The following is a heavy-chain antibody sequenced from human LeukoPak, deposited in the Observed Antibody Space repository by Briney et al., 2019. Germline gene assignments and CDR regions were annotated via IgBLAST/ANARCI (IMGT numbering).Heavy chain of an antibody. CDR1: GGSISSGDYY. V-gene: IGHV4-30-4*01. Sequence: SETLSLTCTVSGGSISSGDYYWSWIRQPPGKGLEWIGYIYYSGSTYYNPSLKSRVTISVDTSKNQFSLKLSSVTAADTAVYYCARVKVVVIIGPVVDDEYFQHWGQGTLVTVPS. J-gene: IGHJ1*01. CDR3: ARVKVVVIIGPVVDDEYFQH. CDR2: IYYSGST. D-gene: IGHD3-22*01.